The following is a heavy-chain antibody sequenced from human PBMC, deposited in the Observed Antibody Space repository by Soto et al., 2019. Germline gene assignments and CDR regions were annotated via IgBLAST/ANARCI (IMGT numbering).Heavy chain of an antibody. CDR3: ARVLGSHYDF. V-gene: IGHV4-30-4*01. J-gene: IGHJ4*02. D-gene: IGHD3-3*01. CDR1: GGSIRRCDSS. Sequence: QVQLQESGPGLVKPSQTLSLTCTVSGGSIRRCDSSCGWIRQPPGKGLEWIGHIYYSGSTYYNPSLESRVSISVDTSKNQFSLKRSAVTAADTAVYYCARVLGSHYDFWGQGPLVTVSS. CDR2: IYYSGST.